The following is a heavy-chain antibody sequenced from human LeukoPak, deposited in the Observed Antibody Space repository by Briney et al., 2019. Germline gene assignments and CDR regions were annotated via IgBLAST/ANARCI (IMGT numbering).Heavy chain of an antibody. CDR2: IIPIIGIT. D-gene: IGHD3-16*01. J-gene: IGHJ4*02. V-gene: IGHV1-69*04. CDR1: GGTFSRYG. Sequence: SVKVSCKASGGTFSRYGISWVRQAPGQGLEWMGRIIPIIGITNYAQKFQGRVTITADKSTTTAYMELSSLRSEDTAVYFCARGFESSTSYVSDFDFWGQGSLVTVSS. CDR3: ARGFESSTSYVSDFDF.